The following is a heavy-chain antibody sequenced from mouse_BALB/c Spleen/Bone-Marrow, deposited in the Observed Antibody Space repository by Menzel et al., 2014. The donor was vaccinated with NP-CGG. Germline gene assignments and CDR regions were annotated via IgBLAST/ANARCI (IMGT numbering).Heavy chain of an antibody. D-gene: IGHD3-1*01. J-gene: IGHJ2*01. V-gene: IGHV1-5*01. CDR3: TTLARNKFDY. CDR2: IYPGNSDT. Sequence: VQLQQSGTVLARPGAAVKMSCKASGYTFSNYWMHWVKQKPGQGLEWIGTIYPGNSDTTYNQKFKGKATLTAVTSTSTADMELSSLTNEDSAVYYCTTLARNKFDYWGQGTTLTVSS. CDR1: GYTFSNYW.